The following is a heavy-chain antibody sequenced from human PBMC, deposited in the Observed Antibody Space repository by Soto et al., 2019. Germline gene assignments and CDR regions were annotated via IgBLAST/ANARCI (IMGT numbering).Heavy chain of an antibody. D-gene: IGHD2-21*02. CDR3: ARRSPWGDSPWYFDL. J-gene: IGHJ2*01. V-gene: IGHV3-53*02. CDR2: IYSGGST. CDR1: GFTVSSNY. Sequence: EVQLVETGGGLIQPGGSLRLSCAASGFTVSSNYMSWVRQAPGKGLEWVSVIYSGGSTYYADSVKGRFTISRDNSKNTLYLQMNSLRAEDTAVYHCARRSPWGDSPWYFDLWGRGTLVTVSS.